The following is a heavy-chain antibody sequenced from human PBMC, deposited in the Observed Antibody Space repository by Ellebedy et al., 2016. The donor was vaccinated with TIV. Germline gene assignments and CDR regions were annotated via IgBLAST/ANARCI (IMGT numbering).Heavy chain of an antibody. CDR3: ARARIAAAGPGY. CDR1: GFTFSSYA. D-gene: IGHD6-13*01. Sequence: GESLKISXAASGFTFSSYAMHWVRQAPGKGLEWVAVISYDGSNKYYADSVKGRFTISRDNSKNTLYLQMNSLRAEDTAVYYCARARIAAAGPGYWGQGTPVTVSS. J-gene: IGHJ4*02. V-gene: IGHV3-30-3*01. CDR2: ISYDGSNK.